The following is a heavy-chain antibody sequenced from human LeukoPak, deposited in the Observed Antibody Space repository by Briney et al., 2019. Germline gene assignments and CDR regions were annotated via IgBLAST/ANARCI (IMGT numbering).Heavy chain of an antibody. CDR3: ARPAGGGSYANWFDP. V-gene: IGHV5-51*01. Sequence: GESLKISCKGSGYSFTSYWIGWVRQMPGKGLERMGIIYPGDSDTRYSPSFQGQVTISADKSISTAYLQWSSLKASDTAMYYCARPAGGGSYANWFDPWGQGTLVTVSS. D-gene: IGHD1-26*01. J-gene: IGHJ5*02. CDR1: GYSFTSYW. CDR2: IYPGDSDT.